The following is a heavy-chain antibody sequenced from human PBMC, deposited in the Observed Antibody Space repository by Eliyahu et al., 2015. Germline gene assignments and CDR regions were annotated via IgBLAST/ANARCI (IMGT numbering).Heavy chain of an antibody. V-gene: IGHV3-23*04. CDR1: XFTFSSYX. CDR2: ISGSGGST. D-gene: IGHD3-3*01. Sequence: EVQLVESGGGLVQXGGSLRLSCAASXFTFSSYXMSWVRQAPGKGLEWVSAISGSGGSTYYADSVKGRFTISRDNSKNTLYLQMNSLRAEDTAVYYCAKNGITIFGVVNYYYYYMDVWGKGTTVTVSS. J-gene: IGHJ6*03. CDR3: AKNGITIFGVVNYYYYYMDV.